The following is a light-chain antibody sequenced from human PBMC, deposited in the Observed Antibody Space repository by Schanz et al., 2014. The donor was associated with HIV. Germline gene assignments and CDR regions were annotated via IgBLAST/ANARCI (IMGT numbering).Light chain of an antibody. Sequence: DIQMTQSPSTLSASVGDRVTITCRASQSISRWLAWYQQKPGKAPKLVIYKASSLESGVPSRFSGSGSGTDFTLIISSLQPEDFGSYYCQETYTTPSIAFGQGTRLEIK. CDR1: QSISRW. J-gene: IGKJ5*01. V-gene: IGKV1-5*03. CDR3: QETYTTPSIA. CDR2: KAS.